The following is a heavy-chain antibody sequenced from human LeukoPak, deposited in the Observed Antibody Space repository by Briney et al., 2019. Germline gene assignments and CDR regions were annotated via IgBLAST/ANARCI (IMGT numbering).Heavy chain of an antibody. CDR3: ARALDSSSSRYEAFEY. CDR1: GFTFSSYW. CDR2: IKQDESEK. V-gene: IGHV3-7*01. Sequence: GGSLRLSCAASGFTFSSYWMSWVRQAPGKGLGWVANIKQDESEKYYVDSVKGRFTISRDNAKNSLYLQMNNLRAEDTVVYYCARALDSSSSRYEAFEYWGQGTLVTVSS. J-gene: IGHJ4*02. D-gene: IGHD2-2*01.